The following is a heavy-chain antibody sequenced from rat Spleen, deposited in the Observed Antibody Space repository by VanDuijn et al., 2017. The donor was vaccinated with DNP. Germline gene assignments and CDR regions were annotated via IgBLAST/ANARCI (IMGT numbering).Heavy chain of an antibody. Sequence: EVQLVESGGDLVQPGRSLRLSCAASGFSISNYNMAWVRQAPKKGLEWVATIIYDGSHTFYRDSVQGRFIISRDNTKTTLNLQMDSLRSEDTATYYCVTRGKYGGYDYWGQGVMVTVSS. CDR2: IIYDGSHT. CDR3: VTRGKYGGYDY. V-gene: IGHV5S10*01. D-gene: IGHD1-11*01. J-gene: IGHJ2*01. CDR1: GFSISNYN.